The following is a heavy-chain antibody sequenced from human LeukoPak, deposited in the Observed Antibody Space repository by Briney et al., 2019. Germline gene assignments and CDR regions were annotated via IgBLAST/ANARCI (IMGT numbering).Heavy chain of an antibody. J-gene: IGHJ6*03. Sequence: SETLSLTCTVSGGSISSYYWSWIRQPAGKGLEWIGRIYPSGSTNYNPSLKSRVTISVDKSKNQFSLKLSSVTAADTAVYYCARDKIAVAGKRPSYYYYMDVWGKGTTVTVSS. V-gene: IGHV4-4*07. D-gene: IGHD6-19*01. CDR2: IYPSGST. CDR3: ARDKIAVAGKRPSYYYYMDV. CDR1: GGSISSYY.